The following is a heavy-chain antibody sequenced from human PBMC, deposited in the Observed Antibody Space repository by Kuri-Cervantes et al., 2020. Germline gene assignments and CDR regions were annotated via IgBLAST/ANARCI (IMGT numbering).Heavy chain of an antibody. V-gene: IGHV1-69*05. D-gene: IGHD2-2*01. CDR2: IIPIFGTA. Sequence: SVKVSCKASGGTFSSYAISWVRQAPGQGLEWMGGIIPIFGTANYAQKFQGRVTMTRNTSISTAYMELSSLRSDDTAVYYCAIPYCSSTSCPYNWFDPWGQGTLVTVSS. CDR1: GGTFSSYA. J-gene: IGHJ5*02. CDR3: AIPYCSSTSCPYNWFDP.